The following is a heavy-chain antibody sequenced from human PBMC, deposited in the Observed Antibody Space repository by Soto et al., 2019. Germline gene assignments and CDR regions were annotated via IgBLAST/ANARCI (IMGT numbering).Heavy chain of an antibody. V-gene: IGHV5-10-1*01. J-gene: IGHJ4*02. CDR2: IDPGGSQI. Sequence: PGESLKISCRGSGYSFTNYWISWVRQMPGKGLEWMGRIDPGGSQITYSPSFQGHVTISTDKSINSAYLQWSSLKASDTAMYYCERPSDSSGEDYWGQGTLVTVSS. CDR1: GYSFTNYW. CDR3: ERPSDSSGEDY. D-gene: IGHD6-19*01.